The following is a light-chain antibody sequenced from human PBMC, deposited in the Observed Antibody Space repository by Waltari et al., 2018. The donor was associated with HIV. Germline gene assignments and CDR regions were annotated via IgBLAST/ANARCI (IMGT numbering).Light chain of an antibody. V-gene: IGLV1-44*01. Sequence: RVTTPCSGSPPPLGCSNVNWYQQFSRAAPKLLIDADAQRPSGVPDRFPGSKSGTSASLVISGLQAEDEADYYCSTWDGRLNGSVFGGGTRLTVV. J-gene: IGLJ3*02. CDR2: ADA. CDR3: STWDGRLNGSV. CDR1: PPPLGCSN.